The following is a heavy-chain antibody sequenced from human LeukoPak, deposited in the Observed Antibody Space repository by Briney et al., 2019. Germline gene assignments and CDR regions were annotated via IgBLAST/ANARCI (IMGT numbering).Heavy chain of an antibody. CDR1: GFTFNKFA. V-gene: IGHV3-23*01. CDR2: IIENGSET. J-gene: IGHJ4*02. CDR3: AKDYEYNSNTWYFH. Sequence: GGSLRLPCAASGFTFNKFAMSWVRQAPGKGLEWVSGIIENGSETYYADSVRGRFTISRDNSKNTLYLQMNSLRAEDTAVYYCAKDYEYNSNTWYFHWGRGTLVSVSS. D-gene: IGHD6-13*01.